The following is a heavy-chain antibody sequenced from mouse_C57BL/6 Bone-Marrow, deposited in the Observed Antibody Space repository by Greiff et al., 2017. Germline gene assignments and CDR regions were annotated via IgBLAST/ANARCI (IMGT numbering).Heavy chain of an antibody. V-gene: IGHV5-4*01. CDR1: GFTFSSYA. J-gene: IGHJ2*01. CDR3: ARDHSTFDY. D-gene: IGHD2-5*01. Sequence: EVKVVESGGGLVKPGGSLKLSCAASGFTFSSYAMSWVRQTPEKRLEWVATISDGGSYTYYPDNVKGRFPISRDNAKNNLYLQMSHLKSEDTAMYYCARDHSTFDYWGQGTTLTVSS. CDR2: ISDGGSYT.